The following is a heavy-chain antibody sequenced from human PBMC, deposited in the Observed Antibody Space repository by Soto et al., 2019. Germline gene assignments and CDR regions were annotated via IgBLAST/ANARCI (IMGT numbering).Heavy chain of an antibody. Sequence: QVQLVQSGGEVKKPGASVKVSCKASGYTFSSYGISWVRQAPGQGLEWLGWISAYDGNTKYAQILQGRVFMTTDTSTKTAYMERRSLRSDDTAVYYCARGGYYDSSGSRNYYYYGMNVWGHGTSVTVSS. J-gene: IGHJ6*02. D-gene: IGHD3-22*01. CDR1: GYTFSSYG. CDR3: ARGGYYDSSGSRNYYYYGMNV. V-gene: IGHV1-18*01. CDR2: ISAYDGNT.